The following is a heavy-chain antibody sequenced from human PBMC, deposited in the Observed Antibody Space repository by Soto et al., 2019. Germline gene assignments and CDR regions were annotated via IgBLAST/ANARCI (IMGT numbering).Heavy chain of an antibody. CDR1: GGSISSSSYY. Sequence: QLQLQESGPGLVKPSEALSLTCSVSGGSISSSSYYWGWIRQPPGKGLEWIGSIYYSGSTYYNPSLKSRVTISIDKSKIQFSLKLSSLNAADTAVYYCARREGLATISYYFDFWGQGTLVTVSS. D-gene: IGHD3-9*01. V-gene: IGHV4-39*01. J-gene: IGHJ4*02. CDR2: IYYSGST. CDR3: ARREGLATISYYFDF.